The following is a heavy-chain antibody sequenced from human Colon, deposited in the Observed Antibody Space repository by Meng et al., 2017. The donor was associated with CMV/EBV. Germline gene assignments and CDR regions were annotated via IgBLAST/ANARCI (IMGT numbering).Heavy chain of an antibody. V-gene: IGHV1-2*02. D-gene: IGHD6-13*01. Sequence: KASGYTFRGYYMHWVRQAPGQGLEWMGWIDPSSGGTNYAQKFRGRVTMTRDTSISTAYMELSRLRSDDTAMYYCARYTASHGTSGFDPWGQGTLVTVSS. CDR1: GYTFRGYY. CDR2: IDPSSGGT. CDR3: ARYTASHGTSGFDP. J-gene: IGHJ5*02.